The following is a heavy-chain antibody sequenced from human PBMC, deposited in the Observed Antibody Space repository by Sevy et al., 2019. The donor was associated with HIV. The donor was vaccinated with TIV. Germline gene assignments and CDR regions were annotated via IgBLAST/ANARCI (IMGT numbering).Heavy chain of an antibody. CDR1: GFIFDDFG. CDR3: ARGGWSSGSRYQYYHYGMDV. CDR2: INRYGGTT. D-gene: IGHD2-15*01. J-gene: IGHJ6*02. V-gene: IGHV3-20*01. Sequence: GGSLRLSCPASGFIFDDFGMAWVRQVPGKGLEWVCGINRYGGTTSYAESVKGRFTISRDNAKNSLFLEMNSLRVEDAALYHCARGGWSSGSRYQYYHYGMDVWGQGTTVTVSS.